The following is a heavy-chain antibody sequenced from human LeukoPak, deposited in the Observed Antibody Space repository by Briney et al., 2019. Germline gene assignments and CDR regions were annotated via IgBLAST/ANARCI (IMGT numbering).Heavy chain of an antibody. J-gene: IGHJ4*02. V-gene: IGHV1-18*01. CDR2: VSGYNADT. CDR3: ARDHLYRGYDHDY. Sequence: ASVKVSCKTSGYTFSTYGISWVRQAPGQGLEWMGWVSGYNADTHYAQRFQGRVTMTTDTSTSTAYMELRSLRSDDTAVYYCARDHLYRGYDHDYWGQGTLVTVSS. CDR1: GYTFSTYG. D-gene: IGHD5-12*01.